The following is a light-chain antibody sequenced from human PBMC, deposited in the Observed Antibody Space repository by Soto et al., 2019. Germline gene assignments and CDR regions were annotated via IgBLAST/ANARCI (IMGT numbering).Light chain of an antibody. CDR1: NIGSQS. CDR3: QVCESNSVFV. V-gene: IGLV3-21*02. CDR2: DDA. Sequence: SYELAQPPSVSVAPGQTARITCGGNNIGSQSVHWYQQKPGQAPVLAVYDDADRPSGVPERFSGSKSGNMATLTISRVEAGDEADYYCQVCESNSVFVFGIGTKVTVL. J-gene: IGLJ1*01.